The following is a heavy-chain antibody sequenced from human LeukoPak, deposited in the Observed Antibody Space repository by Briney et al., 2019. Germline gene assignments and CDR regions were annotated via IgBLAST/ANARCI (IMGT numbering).Heavy chain of an antibody. V-gene: IGHV3-21*01. CDR3: ARDPRGYSYGLAY. CDR1: GFIFSSYA. J-gene: IGHJ4*02. Sequence: GGSLRLSCAASGFIFSSYAMSWVRQAPGKGLEWVSSISSSSSYIYYADSVKGRFTISRDNAKNSLYLQMNSLRAEDTAVYYCARDPRGYSYGLAYWGQGTLVTVSS. D-gene: IGHD5-18*01. CDR2: ISSSSSYI.